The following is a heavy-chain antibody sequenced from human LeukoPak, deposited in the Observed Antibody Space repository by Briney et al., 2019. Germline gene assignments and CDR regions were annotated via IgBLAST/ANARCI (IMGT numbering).Heavy chain of an antibody. CDR1: GGSINSYY. Sequence: PSETLSLTCTVSGGSINSYYWSWIRQPPGKGLEWIGYIYYSGSTNYNPSLKSRVTISVDTSKNQFSLKLSSVTAADTAVYYCARQSLYGMDVWGQGTTVTVSS. CDR2: IYYSGST. V-gene: IGHV4-59*08. CDR3: ARQSLYGMDV. J-gene: IGHJ6*02.